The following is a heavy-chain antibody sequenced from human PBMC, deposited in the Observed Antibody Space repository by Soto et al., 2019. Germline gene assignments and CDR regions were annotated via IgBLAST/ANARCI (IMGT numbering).Heavy chain of an antibody. D-gene: IGHD3-22*01. CDR2: TSADNGDT. Sequence: QVQLVQSGAEVKEPGASVKVSCKASGYTFTRYGFSWVRQAPGQGLEWMAWTSADNGDTNYAPKLQGRVTIAADESTTTVYMELSSLTSEDTAVYYCARDLGPSFYYDSDGPLNPFDIWGQGTMVTVSS. CDR1: GYTFTRYG. J-gene: IGHJ3*02. CDR3: ARDLGPSFYYDSDGPLNPFDI. V-gene: IGHV1-18*04.